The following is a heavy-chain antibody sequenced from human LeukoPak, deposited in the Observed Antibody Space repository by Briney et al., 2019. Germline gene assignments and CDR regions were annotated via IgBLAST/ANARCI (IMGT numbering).Heavy chain of an antibody. D-gene: IGHD6-19*01. Sequence: GGSLRLSCAASGFTFSSYSMNWVRQAPGKGLEWVSYISSSSSTIYYADSVKGRFTISRDNFKNTLYLQMNSLRAEDTAVYYCARGTIAVPVYWGQGTLVTVSS. CDR2: ISSSSSTI. V-gene: IGHV3-48*01. J-gene: IGHJ4*02. CDR3: ARGTIAVPVY. CDR1: GFTFSSYS.